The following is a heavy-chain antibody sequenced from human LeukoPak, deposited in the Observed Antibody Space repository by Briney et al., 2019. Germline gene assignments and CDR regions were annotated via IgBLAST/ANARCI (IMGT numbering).Heavy chain of an antibody. CDR1: GFTFSSYP. J-gene: IGHJ4*02. V-gene: IGHV3-23*01. CDR3: GYGSGSYFPRYYFDY. Sequence: GGSLRLSCAASGFTFSSYPMNWVRQAPGKGLEWVSAISYTGADTFYADSVKGRFTISRDNSKHTLYLQLDRLRVEDTAVYYCGYGSGSYFPRYYFDYWGQGALVIVSS. CDR2: ISYTGADT. D-gene: IGHD3-10*01.